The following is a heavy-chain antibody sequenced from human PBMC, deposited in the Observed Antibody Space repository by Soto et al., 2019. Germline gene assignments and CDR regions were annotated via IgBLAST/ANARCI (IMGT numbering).Heavy chain of an antibody. CDR1: GFTFSSYG. CDR2: IWYDGSNK. CDR3: ARESPHSYGMDV. V-gene: IGHV3-33*01. Sequence: GGSLRLSCAASGFTFSSYGMHWVRQAPGKGLEWVAVIWYDGSNKYYADSVKGRFTISRDNSKNTLYLQMNSLRAEDMAVYYCARESPHSYGMDVWGQGTTVTVSS. J-gene: IGHJ6*02.